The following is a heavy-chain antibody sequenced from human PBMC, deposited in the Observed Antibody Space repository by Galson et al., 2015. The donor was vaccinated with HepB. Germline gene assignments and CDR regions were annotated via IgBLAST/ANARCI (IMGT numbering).Heavy chain of an antibody. CDR2: ISTYNGKT. J-gene: IGHJ3*02. D-gene: IGHD2-15*01. V-gene: IGHV1-18*04. Sequence: SVKVSCKASGYTFINNNITWVRQAPGQGLEWMGWISTYNGKTNHAQKLQGRVTMTTDTSTNIAYMELRSLRSDDTAVYYCAEVRGFCTGGSCGHDAFDIWGQGTVVTVSS. CDR1: GYTFINNN. CDR3: AEVRGFCTGGSCGHDAFDI.